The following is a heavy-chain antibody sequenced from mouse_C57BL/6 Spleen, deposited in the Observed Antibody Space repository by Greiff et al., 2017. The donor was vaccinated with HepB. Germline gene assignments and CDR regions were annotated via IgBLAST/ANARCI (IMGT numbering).Heavy chain of an antibody. CDR3: ASATTVGDYYAMDY. CDR2: INPNYGTT. D-gene: IGHD1-1*01. J-gene: IGHJ4*01. V-gene: IGHV1-39*01. Sequence: VQLQQSGPELVKPGASVKISCKASGYSFTDYNMNWVKQSNGKSLEWIGVINPNYGTTSYNQKFKGKATLTVDQSSSTAYMQLNSLTSEDSAVYYSASATTVGDYYAMDYWGQGTSVTVSS. CDR1: GYSFTDYN.